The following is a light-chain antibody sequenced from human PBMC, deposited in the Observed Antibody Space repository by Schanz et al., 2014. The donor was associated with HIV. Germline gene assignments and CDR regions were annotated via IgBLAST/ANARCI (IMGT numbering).Light chain of an antibody. Sequence: EIVLTQSPGTLSLSPGERATLSCRASQSVTSDLAWYQQNPGQAPRLLIYDASTRATGVPDRFRGSGSGTEFTLTISSLEPEDSAVYYCQERSNWPTFGGGTKVDLK. V-gene: IGKV3-11*01. CDR1: QSVTSD. CDR3: QERSNWPT. CDR2: DAS. J-gene: IGKJ4*01.